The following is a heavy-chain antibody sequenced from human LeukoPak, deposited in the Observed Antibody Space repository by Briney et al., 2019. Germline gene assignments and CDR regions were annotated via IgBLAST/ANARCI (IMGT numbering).Heavy chain of an antibody. CDR3: ALIFSGT. D-gene: IGHD1-26*01. CDR2: ISYDGSNK. J-gene: IGHJ5*02. Sequence: GRSLRLSCAASGFTFSSYAMHWVRQAPGKGLEWVAVISYDGSNKYYADSVKGRFTISRDNSKNTLYLQMNSLRAEDTAVYYCALIFSGTWGQGTLVTVSS. CDR1: GFTFSSYA. V-gene: IGHV3-30*04.